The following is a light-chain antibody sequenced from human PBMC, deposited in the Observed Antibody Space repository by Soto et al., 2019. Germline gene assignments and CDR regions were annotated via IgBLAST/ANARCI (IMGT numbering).Light chain of an antibody. V-gene: IGKV1-39*01. CDR2: SAS. CDR3: QHGYVAPYS. CDR1: QDINVY. J-gene: IGKJ2*03. Sequence: DIQMTQSPSSVSASIGDTVIITCRASQDINVYLNWYQHKPGEVPKLLIYSASTLHSGVPSRFNGSGSETDFTLTIRGLQTEDFATYYCQHGYVAPYSFGKGTKWIS.